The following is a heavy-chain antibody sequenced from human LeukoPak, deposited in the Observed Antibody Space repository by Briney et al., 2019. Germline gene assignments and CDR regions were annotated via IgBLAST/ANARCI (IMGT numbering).Heavy chain of an antibody. V-gene: IGHV1-69*06. J-gene: IGHJ3*02. D-gene: IGHD2-8*01. CDR1: GGTFSNYG. CDR2: IIPIFGTA. CDR3: ARRYCPSGVCYHDRGAFDI. Sequence: GASVKVSCKASGGTFSNYGISWVRQAPGQGLGWMGGIIPIFGTANYAQKFQGRVTLTADKSTSTAYMELSSLRSEDTAVYYCARRYCPSGVCYHDRGAFDIWGQGTMVTVSS.